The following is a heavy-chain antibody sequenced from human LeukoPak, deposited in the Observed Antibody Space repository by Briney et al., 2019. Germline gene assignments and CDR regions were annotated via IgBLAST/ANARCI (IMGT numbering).Heavy chain of an antibody. CDR3: ASGYSGYDSKYYFDS. D-gene: IGHD5-12*01. Sequence: GGSLRLSCAASGFTFSSYGMHWVRQAPGKGLEWVAVIWYDGSNKYYADSVKGRFTISRDNSKNTLYLQLNSLRAEDTAVYYCASGYSGYDSKYYFDSWGQGTLVTVSS. CDR1: GFTFSSYG. V-gene: IGHV3-33*01. CDR2: IWYDGSNK. J-gene: IGHJ4*02.